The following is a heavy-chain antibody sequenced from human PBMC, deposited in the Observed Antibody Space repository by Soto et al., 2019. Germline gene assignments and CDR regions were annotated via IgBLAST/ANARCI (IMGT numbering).Heavy chain of an antibody. D-gene: IGHD5-12*01. CDR1: GYTFDNYD. J-gene: IGHJ4*02. CDR3: ARGGGYRGYDGTLDY. CDR2: ISSFNGGT. Sequence: ASVKVSCKASGYTFDNYDFSWVRQAPGQGLEWMGWISSFNGGTNSAQKFRDRVTLTTDTSTSTAYMELKSLKSNDTAVYYCARGGGYRGYDGTLDYWGQGTLVTVSS. V-gene: IGHV1-18*01.